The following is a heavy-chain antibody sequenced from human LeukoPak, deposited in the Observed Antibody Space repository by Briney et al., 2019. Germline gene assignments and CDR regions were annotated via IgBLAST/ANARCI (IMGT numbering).Heavy chain of an antibody. CDR1: GSSINSVYS. CDR2: IYHNGNT. D-gene: IGHD1-26*01. J-gene: IGHJ4*02. V-gene: IGHV4-38-2*02. CDR3: ARSGGSGFQLDY. Sequence: SETLSLTCTVFGSSINSVYSWGWIRQPPGKGLEWIGSIYHNGNTYYNSSLKSRVTISVHTSENQFSLKLSSVTAADTAVYYCARSGGSGFQLDYWGQGTLVTVSS.